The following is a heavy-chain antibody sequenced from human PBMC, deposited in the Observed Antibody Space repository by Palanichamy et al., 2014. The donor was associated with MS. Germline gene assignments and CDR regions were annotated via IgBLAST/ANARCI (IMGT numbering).Heavy chain of an antibody. J-gene: IGHJ4*02. Sequence: QLQLQESGPGLVKPSETLSLTCTVSGDSISSSSYYWGWIRQPPGKGLEWIETIYYSGSTYYNPSLKSRVTISVDTSKSQFSLKLSSVTAADTAVYYCARERPTGYSSGWYDYWGQGTLVTVSS. CDR2: IYYSGST. CDR1: GDSISSSSYY. D-gene: IGHD6-19*01. V-gene: IGHV4-39*02. CDR3: ARERPTGYSSGWYDY.